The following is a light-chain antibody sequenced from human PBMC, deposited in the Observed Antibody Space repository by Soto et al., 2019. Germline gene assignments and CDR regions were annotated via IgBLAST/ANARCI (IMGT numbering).Light chain of an antibody. J-gene: IGLJ1*01. CDR2: DVS. V-gene: IGLV2-14*03. CDR3: SSYTGSSTNV. Sequence: QSALTQPASVSGSPGQSITISCTGTSSDVGAYNFVSWYQQHPGKVPKLMIFDVSSRPSGVSDRFSGSKSGNTASLTISGLQAEDEGDYYCSSYTGSSTNVFGSGTKLTVL. CDR1: SSDVGAYNF.